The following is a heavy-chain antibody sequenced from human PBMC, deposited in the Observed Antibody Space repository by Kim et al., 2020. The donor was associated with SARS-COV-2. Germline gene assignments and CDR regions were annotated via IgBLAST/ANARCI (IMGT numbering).Heavy chain of an antibody. Sequence: ASVKVSCKASGYTFTSYYMHWVRQAPGQGLEWMGIINPSGGSTSYAQKFQGRVTMTRDTSTSTVYMELSSLRSEDTAVYYCARGGVVVRGKNNWFDPWGQGTLVTVSS. V-gene: IGHV1-46*01. J-gene: IGHJ5*02. CDR3: ARGGVVVRGKNNWFDP. CDR2: INPSGGST. D-gene: IGHD3-10*01. CDR1: GYTFTSYY.